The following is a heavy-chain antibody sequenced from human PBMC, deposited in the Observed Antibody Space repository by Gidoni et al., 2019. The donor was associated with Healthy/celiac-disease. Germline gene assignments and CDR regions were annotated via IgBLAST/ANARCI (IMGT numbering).Heavy chain of an antibody. CDR1: GGSISSGGYY. J-gene: IGHJ4*02. D-gene: IGHD3-10*01. Sequence: QVQLQESCPGLVKPSQTLSLTCTVSGGSISSGGYYWSWIRQHPGKGLEWIGYLYYSGGTYYNPSLKSRVTISVDTSKNQFSLKLSSVTAADTAVYYCARVEGSGSYYVDYWGQGTLVTVSS. CDR3: ARVEGSGSYYVDY. V-gene: IGHV4-31*03. CDR2: LYYSGGT.